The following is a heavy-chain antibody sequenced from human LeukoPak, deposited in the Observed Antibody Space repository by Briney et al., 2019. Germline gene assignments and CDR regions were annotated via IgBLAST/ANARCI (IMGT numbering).Heavy chain of an antibody. Sequence: GASVKVSCKASGYTFTGYYMHWVRQAPGPGLVWMEWINPKSGGTDYAQKFQGRVTMTRDTSMSTAYMELRRLRSDHTAVYYCARYQYYYDSSGYSYYYYGMDVWGQGTTVTVSS. CDR2: INPKSGGT. CDR3: ARYQYYYDSSGYSYYYYGMDV. D-gene: IGHD3-22*01. CDR1: GYTFTGYY. V-gene: IGHV1-2*02. J-gene: IGHJ6*02.